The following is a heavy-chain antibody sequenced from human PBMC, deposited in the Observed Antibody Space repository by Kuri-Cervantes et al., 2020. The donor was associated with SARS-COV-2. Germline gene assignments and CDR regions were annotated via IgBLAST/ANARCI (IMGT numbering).Heavy chain of an antibody. Sequence: GGSLRLSCAASGFTFSSYAMSWVRQAPGKGLEWVSAISGNGGSTYYADSVKGRFTISRDNSKNTLYLQMNSLRADDTAVYYCAKFPVLLVRSLSWYFDLWDRGTLVTVSS. CDR1: GFTFSSYA. V-gene: IGHV3-23*01. CDR3: AKFPVLLVRSLSWYFDL. D-gene: IGHD3-10*01. J-gene: IGHJ2*01. CDR2: ISGNGGST.